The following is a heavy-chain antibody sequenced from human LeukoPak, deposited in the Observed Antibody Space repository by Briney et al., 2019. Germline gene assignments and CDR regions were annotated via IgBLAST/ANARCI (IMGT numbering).Heavy chain of an antibody. J-gene: IGHJ1*01. Sequence: SETLSLTCTVSGGSISSSSYYWGWIRQPPGKGLEWIGTIYYSGRTYYSPSLKSRVTMSVDPPNNQFSLNLRSVTAADTAVYYCARRRYYDGSGYLEWGQGTLLSVSS. CDR1: GGSISSSSYY. D-gene: IGHD3-22*01. CDR3: ARRRYYDGSGYLE. CDR2: IYYSGRT. V-gene: IGHV4-39*01.